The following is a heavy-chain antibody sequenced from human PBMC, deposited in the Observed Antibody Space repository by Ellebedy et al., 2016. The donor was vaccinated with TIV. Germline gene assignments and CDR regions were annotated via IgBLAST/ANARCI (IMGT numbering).Heavy chain of an antibody. CDR1: GDSMTSNDHY. CDR3: ASHRGFYTGWTFDY. D-gene: IGHD5-12*01. CDR2: IYHGGGT. J-gene: IGHJ4*02. V-gene: IGHV4-39*07. Sequence: MPSETLSLTCNVSGDSMTSNDHYWGWIRQPPGKGREWIGSIYHGGGTYYNPSLQSRVTISIATSKNQFSLKLTSVTAADAALYYCASHRGFYTGWTFDYWGLGTLVTVSS.